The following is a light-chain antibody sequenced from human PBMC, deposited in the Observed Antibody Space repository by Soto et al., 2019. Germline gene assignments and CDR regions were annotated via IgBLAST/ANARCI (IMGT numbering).Light chain of an antibody. V-gene: IGLV2-14*03. Sequence: QSALTQPASVSGSPGQSITISCTGTRSDVGGYNYVSWYQHHPGKAPKLMIYDVNYRPSGVSNRFSGSKSGNTASLTISGLHAEDEADYYCSSYTSTSTKEIFGGGTKLTVL. CDR2: DVN. CDR3: SSYTSTSTKEI. J-gene: IGLJ2*01. CDR1: RSDVGGYNY.